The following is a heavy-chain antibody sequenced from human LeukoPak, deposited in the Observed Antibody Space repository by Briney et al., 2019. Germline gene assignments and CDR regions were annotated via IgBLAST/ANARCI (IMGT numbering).Heavy chain of an antibody. D-gene: IGHD3-22*01. Sequence: ASVKVSCKASGYTFTGYFMHWVRQAPGQGLEWMGWINPNSGGTNYAQKFQGRVTMTRDTSISTAYMELSRLRSDDTAVYYCARSYDSSGYYSPWGQGTLVTVSS. V-gene: IGHV1-2*02. CDR2: INPNSGGT. CDR3: ARSYDSSGYYSP. J-gene: IGHJ4*02. CDR1: GYTFTGYF.